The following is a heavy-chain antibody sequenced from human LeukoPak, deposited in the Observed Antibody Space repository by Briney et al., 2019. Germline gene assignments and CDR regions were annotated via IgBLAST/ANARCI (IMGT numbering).Heavy chain of an antibody. V-gene: IGHV4-59*01. CDR2: ISYSGNT. Sequence: PSDTLSLTCTVSGGSISNYYWTWIRQPPGKGLEWIGFISYSGNTNYNPSLKSRVTISLDTSKNQFSLKLISVTAADTAVYYCARGVGSGYTDYWGQGALVTVSS. CDR1: GGSISNYY. J-gene: IGHJ4*02. CDR3: ARGVGSGYTDY. D-gene: IGHD3-22*01.